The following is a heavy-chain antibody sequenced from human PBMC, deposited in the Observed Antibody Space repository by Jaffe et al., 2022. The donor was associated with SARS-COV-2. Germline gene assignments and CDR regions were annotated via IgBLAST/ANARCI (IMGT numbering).Heavy chain of an antibody. D-gene: IGHD6-13*01. J-gene: IGHJ4*02. CDR1: GFTFSSYG. V-gene: IGHV3-30*03. Sequence: QVQLVESGGGVVQPGRSLRLSCAASGFTFSSYGMHWVRQAPGKGLEWVAVISYDGSNKYYADSVKGRFTISRDNSKNTLYLQMNSLRAEDTAVYYCASDASSSWYYFDYWGQGTLVTVSS. CDR3: ASDASSSWYYFDY. CDR2: ISYDGSNK.